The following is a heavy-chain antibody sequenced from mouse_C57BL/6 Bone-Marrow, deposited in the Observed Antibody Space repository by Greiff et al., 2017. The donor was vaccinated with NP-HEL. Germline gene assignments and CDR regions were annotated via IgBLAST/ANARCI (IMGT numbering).Heavy chain of an antibody. CDR1: GYIFTDYY. D-gene: IGHD1-1*01. CDR3: ARGGTTVY. CDR2: IYPGSGNT. Sequence: QVQLKESGAELVRPGASVKLSCKASGYIFTDYYINWVKQRPGQGLEWIARIYPGSGNTYYNEKFKGKATLTAEKSSSTAYMQLSSLTSEDSAVYFCARGGTTVYWGQGTTLTVSS. V-gene: IGHV1-76*01. J-gene: IGHJ2*01.